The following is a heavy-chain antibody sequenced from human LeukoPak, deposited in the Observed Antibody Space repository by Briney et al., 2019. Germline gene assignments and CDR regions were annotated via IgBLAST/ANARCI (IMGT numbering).Heavy chain of an antibody. CDR2: ISAYNGDR. Sequence: GASVTVSCKASGYTFTSFGISWVRQAPGQGLEWMGWISAYNGDRNCAQKFQGRVTMTTDISTSTAYMELTSLRSDDTAVYYCARDLGASTVIFFDYWGQGTLVTVSS. V-gene: IGHV1-18*01. CDR1: GYTFTSFG. J-gene: IGHJ4*02. CDR3: ARDLGASTVIFFDY. D-gene: IGHD4-17*01.